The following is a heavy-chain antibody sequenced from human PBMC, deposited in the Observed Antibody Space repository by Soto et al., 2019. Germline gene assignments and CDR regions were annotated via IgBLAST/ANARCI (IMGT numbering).Heavy chain of an antibody. CDR1: GFTFSSYA. CDR3: AKELRGYSGYDSYYFDY. D-gene: IGHD5-12*01. V-gene: IGHV3-23*01. CDR2: ISGSGGST. Sequence: PGGSLRLSCAASGFTFSSYAMSWVRQAPGKGLEWVSAISGSGGSTYYADSVKGRFTISRDNSKNTLYLQMNSLRAEDTAVYYCAKELRGYSGYDSYYFDYWGQGTLVTVSS. J-gene: IGHJ4*02.